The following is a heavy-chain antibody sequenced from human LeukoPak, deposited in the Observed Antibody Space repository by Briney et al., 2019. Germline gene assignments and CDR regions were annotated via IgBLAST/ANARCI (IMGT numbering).Heavy chain of an antibody. CDR1: GGTFSSYA. Sequence: PEASVKVSCKASGGTFSSYAISWVRQAPGQGLEWMGGIIHIFGTANYAQKFQGRVTITADKSTSTAYMELSSLRSEDTAVYYCARVPYNWNYAGDPQEAPLDYYYYYMDVWGKGTTVTVSS. D-gene: IGHD1-7*01. V-gene: IGHV1-69*06. CDR3: ARVPYNWNYAGDPQEAPLDYYYYYMDV. J-gene: IGHJ6*03. CDR2: IIHIFGTA.